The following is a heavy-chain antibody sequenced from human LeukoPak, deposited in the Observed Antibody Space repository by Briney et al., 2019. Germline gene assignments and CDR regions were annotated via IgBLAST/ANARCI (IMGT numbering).Heavy chain of an antibody. V-gene: IGHV3-23*01. CDR3: AKAPFRYSSRWYYLDH. D-gene: IGHD6-13*01. Sequence: GGSLRLSCAASGFTVSSNYMSWVRQAPGKGLEWVSVISGSGGSTYYADSVKGRFTISRDNSKNTLYLQMNSLRAEDTAVYYCAKAPFRYSSRWYYLDHRGPGTLVPVSS. CDR2: ISGSGGST. J-gene: IGHJ4*02. CDR1: GFTVSSNY.